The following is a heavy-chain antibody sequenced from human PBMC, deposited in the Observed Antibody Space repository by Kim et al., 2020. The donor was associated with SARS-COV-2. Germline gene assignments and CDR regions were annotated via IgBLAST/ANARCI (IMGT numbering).Heavy chain of an antibody. Sequence: DTRYSPSFQGQVTISADKSISTAYLQWSSLKASDTAMYYCASILTGTIYVWGQGTTVTVSS. D-gene: IGHD1-7*01. J-gene: IGHJ6*02. V-gene: IGHV5-51*01. CDR3: ASILTGTIYV. CDR2: DT.